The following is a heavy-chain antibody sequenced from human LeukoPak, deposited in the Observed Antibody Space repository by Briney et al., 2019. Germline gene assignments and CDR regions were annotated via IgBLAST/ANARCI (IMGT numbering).Heavy chain of an antibody. Sequence: GGSLRLSCAASGFTFSSYEMNWVRQAPGKGLEWVSGISDSGGSTYYADSVKGRFTISRDNSKNLLYLQMSSLRAEDTAVYYCAKQDPYSSAWYPWGQGTLVTVSS. CDR1: GFTFSSYE. D-gene: IGHD6-19*01. CDR3: AKQDPYSSAWYP. CDR2: ISDSGGST. V-gene: IGHV3-23*01. J-gene: IGHJ5*02.